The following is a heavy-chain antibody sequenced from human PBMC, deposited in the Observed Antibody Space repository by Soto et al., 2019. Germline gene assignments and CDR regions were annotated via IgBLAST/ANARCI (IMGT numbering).Heavy chain of an antibody. CDR3: ARVQSLAGVY. V-gene: IGHV3-7*05. CDR1: GFTFSNYW. CDR2: IKQDGGDK. D-gene: IGHD6-19*01. Sequence: EVQLVESGGGLVQPGGSLRLSCAASGFTFSNYWMSWVRQAPGKGLEWVANIKQDGGDKYHVDSVQGRFSISRDNAKNSLSLHMNSLRAEDTAVYYCARVQSLAGVYWGQGTLVTVSS. J-gene: IGHJ4*02.